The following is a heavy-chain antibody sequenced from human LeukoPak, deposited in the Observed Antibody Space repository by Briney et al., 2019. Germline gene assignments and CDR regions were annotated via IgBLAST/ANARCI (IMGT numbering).Heavy chain of an antibody. J-gene: IGHJ5*02. CDR3: ARGMATILAWFDA. CDR2: IYTSGST. D-gene: IGHD5-24*01. Sequence: PSETLSLTCTVSGGSISSGSYYWSWIRQPAGKGLEWIGRIYTSGSTNYNPSLKSRVTISVDTSKNQFSLKLSSVTAADTAVYYCARGMATILAWFDAWGQGSLVTVYS. V-gene: IGHV4-61*02. CDR1: GGSISSGSYY.